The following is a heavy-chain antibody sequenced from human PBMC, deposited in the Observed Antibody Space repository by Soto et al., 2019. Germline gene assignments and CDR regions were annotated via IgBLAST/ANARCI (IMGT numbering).Heavy chain of an antibody. D-gene: IGHD5-18*01. CDR1: GFTFSSYG. CDR2: ISYDGSNK. J-gene: IGHJ6*02. CDR3: AKDRESNGEDTRYYYYYGMDV. V-gene: IGHV3-30*18. Sequence: PGGSLRLSCAASGFTFSSYGMHWVRQAPGKGLEWVAVISYDGSNKYYADSVKGRFTISRDNSKNTLYLQMNSLRAEDTAVYYCAKDRESNGEDTRYYYYYGMDVWGQGTTVTVSS.